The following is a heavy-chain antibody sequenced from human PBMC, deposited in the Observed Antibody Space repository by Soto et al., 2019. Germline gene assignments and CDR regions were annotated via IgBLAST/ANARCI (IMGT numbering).Heavy chain of an antibody. Sequence: GGSLRLSCAASGFTFSSYEMNWVRQAPGKGLEWVSYISSSGSTIYYADSVKGRFTISRDNAKNSLYLQMNSLRAEDTAVYYCAREGYYYDSSGLDYWGQGTLVTGSA. D-gene: IGHD3-22*01. V-gene: IGHV3-48*03. CDR3: AREGYYYDSSGLDY. CDR2: ISSSGSTI. J-gene: IGHJ4*02. CDR1: GFTFSSYE.